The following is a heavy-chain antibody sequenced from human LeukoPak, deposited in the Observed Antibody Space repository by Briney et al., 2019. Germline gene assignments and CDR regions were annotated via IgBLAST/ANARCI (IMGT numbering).Heavy chain of an antibody. Sequence: SVKVFCKASGGTFSSYAISWVRQAPGQGLEWMGGIIPIFGTANYAQKFQGRVTITTDESTSTAYMELSSLRSEDTAVYYCARGGAAGTYYYYYMDVWGKGTTVTVSS. V-gene: IGHV1-69*05. J-gene: IGHJ6*03. CDR2: IIPIFGTA. CDR3: ARGGAAGTYYYYYMDV. CDR1: GGTFSSYA. D-gene: IGHD6-13*01.